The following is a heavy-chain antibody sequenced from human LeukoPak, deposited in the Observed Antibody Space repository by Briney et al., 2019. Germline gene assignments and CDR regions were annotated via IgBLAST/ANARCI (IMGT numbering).Heavy chain of an antibody. Sequence: SETLSLTCTVSGGSISSSSYFWGWIRQPPGKGLEWIGSVSYSGGTYYSPSLKSRVTISVDTSKNQCSLKLSSVTAADTAVYYCARQSTFYQPLKYWGQGTLVTVSS. CDR2: VSYSGGT. V-gene: IGHV4-39*01. CDR3: ARQSTFYQPLKY. CDR1: GGSISSSSYF. J-gene: IGHJ4*02. D-gene: IGHD2/OR15-2a*01.